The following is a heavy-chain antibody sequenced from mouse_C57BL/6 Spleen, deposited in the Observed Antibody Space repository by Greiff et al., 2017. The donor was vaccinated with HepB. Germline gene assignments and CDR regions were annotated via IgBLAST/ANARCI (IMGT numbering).Heavy chain of an antibody. Sequence: EVQLQQSGPELVKPGASVKISCKASGYSFTGYYMNWVKQSPEKSLEWIGEINPSTGGTTYNQKFKAKATLTVDKSSSTAYMQLKSLTSEYSAVYYCARIFDYWGQGTTHTVSS. CDR2: INPSTGGT. J-gene: IGHJ2*01. CDR1: GYSFTGYY. V-gene: IGHV1-42*01. CDR3: ARIFDY.